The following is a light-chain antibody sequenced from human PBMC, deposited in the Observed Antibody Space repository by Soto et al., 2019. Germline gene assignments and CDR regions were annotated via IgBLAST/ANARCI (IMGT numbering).Light chain of an antibody. CDR2: DTS. J-gene: IGLJ2*01. CDR1: TGAVTSGHY. CDR3: LLSYSGAHVV. Sequence: QAVVTQETSLTVSPGGTISLTCGSSTGAVTSGHYPYWFQQKPGQAPRTLIYDTSNKHSWTPARFSGSLLGGKAALTLSGAQREDEAEYYCLLSYSGAHVVFGGGTKVTVL. V-gene: IGLV7-46*01.